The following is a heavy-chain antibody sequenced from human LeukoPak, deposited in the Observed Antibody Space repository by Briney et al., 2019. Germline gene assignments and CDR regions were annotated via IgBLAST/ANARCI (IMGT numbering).Heavy chain of an antibody. V-gene: IGHV3-74*03. Sequence: GGSLRLSCAASGFTFSVHWMHWVRQVPGKGLMGVSRINIDGSDTTYADSVKGRFTISRDNAKNTLYLQMNTVTAEDTAVYYCTRSGYMNGYDYWGQGTLVTVSS. CDR2: INIDGSDT. CDR3: TRSGYMNGYDY. J-gene: IGHJ4*02. CDR1: GFTFSVHW. D-gene: IGHD5-24*01.